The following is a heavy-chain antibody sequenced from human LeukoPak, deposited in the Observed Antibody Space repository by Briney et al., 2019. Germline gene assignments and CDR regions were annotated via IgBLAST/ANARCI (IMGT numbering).Heavy chain of an antibody. CDR1: GFTFDNYG. CDR3: AKDSRLRRGGDYVFDY. V-gene: IGHV3-20*04. J-gene: IGHJ4*02. CDR2: IHWNGGRT. Sequence: GGSLRLSCAASGFTFDNYGINWVRQAPGKGLEWVSRIHWNGGRTGYADSVKGRFTISRDNAKNSLYLQMNSLRVEDTALYYCAKDSRLRRGGDYVFDYWGQGTLVTVSS. D-gene: IGHD4-17*01.